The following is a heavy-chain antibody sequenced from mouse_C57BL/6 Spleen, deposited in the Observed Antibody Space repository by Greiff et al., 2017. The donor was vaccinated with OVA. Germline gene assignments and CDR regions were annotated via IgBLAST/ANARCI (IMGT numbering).Heavy chain of an antibody. CDR2: ISYDGSN. J-gene: IGHJ4*01. Sequence: EVQLKESGPGLVKPSQSLSLTCSVTGYSITSGYYWNWIRQFPGNKLEWMGYISYDGSNNYNPYLKNRISLTRDTSKNQFFLKLNSVTTEDTATYYCARGVLYYAMGYWGQGPSVTVSS. CDR1: GYSITSGYY. V-gene: IGHV3-6*01. CDR3: ARGVLYYAMGY.